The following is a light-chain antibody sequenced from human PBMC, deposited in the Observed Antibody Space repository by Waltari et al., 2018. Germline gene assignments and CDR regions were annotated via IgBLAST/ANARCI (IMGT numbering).Light chain of an antibody. CDR2: KAS. V-gene: IGKV1-5*03. J-gene: IGKJ1*01. CDR3: QQYKTFPPWT. Sequence: DIQMTQSPSTLSASVGDRVTITCRASQSISSWLAWYQQKPGNAPKLLIYKASSLESGVPSRFSGSGSWTEFTLTISSLQPDDFATYYCQQYKTFPPWTFGQGTKVEIK. CDR1: QSISSW.